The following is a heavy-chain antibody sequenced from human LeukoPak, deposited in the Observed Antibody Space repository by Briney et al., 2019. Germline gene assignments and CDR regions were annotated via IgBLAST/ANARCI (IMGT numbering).Heavy chain of an antibody. J-gene: IGHJ4*02. Sequence: PGGSLRLSCAASGFTFNNYAMHWVRQAPGKGLEWVASIQSNGNEKYSSDSLKGRFTISRDNSKNTLYLQMNTVRPEDTAVFYCARGVTSWPQGPYHFDYWGQGILITVSS. CDR2: IQSNGNEK. CDR3: ARGVTSWPQGPYHFDY. D-gene: IGHD2-2*01. CDR1: GFTFNNYA. V-gene: IGHV3-30*02.